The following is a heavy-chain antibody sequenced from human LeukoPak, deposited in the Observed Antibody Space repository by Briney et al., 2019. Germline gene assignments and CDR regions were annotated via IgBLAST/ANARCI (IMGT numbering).Heavy chain of an antibody. D-gene: IGHD5-18*01. V-gene: IGHV4-4*07. CDR3: ARFDGYINALDY. CDR2: IYTSGST. J-gene: IGHJ4*02. Sequence: SETLSLTCTVSGGSTSSYYWSWIRQPAGKGLEWIGRIYTSGSTNYNPSLKSRVTMSLDTSKNQFSLKLSSVTAADTAMYYCARFDGYINALDYWGQGTLVTVSS. CDR1: GGSTSSYY.